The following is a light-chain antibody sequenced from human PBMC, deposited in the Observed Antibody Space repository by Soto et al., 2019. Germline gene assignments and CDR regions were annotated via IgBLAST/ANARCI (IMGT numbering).Light chain of an antibody. CDR1: QGISSW. V-gene: IGKV1-12*01. Sequence: DLQMTQSPSSVSASVGDRVTITCRASQGISSWLAWYKQKLGKAPNXXSYAASSLHSGVPSRFSGSGSGTDFTLTISSLKPEDFETYYCQQANSFPLTFGGGTKVDIK. CDR3: QQANSFPLT. J-gene: IGKJ4*01. CDR2: AAS.